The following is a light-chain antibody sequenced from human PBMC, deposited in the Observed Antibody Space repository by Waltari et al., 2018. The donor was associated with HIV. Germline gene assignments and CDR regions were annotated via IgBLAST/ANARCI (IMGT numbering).Light chain of an antibody. Sequence: QSALTQPASVSGSPGQSITISCSGPDFGYYNLFPWYQHHPGKVSKLIIYEVSKRPSGVSNRFSGSKSGDMASLTISGLQAEDEAEYHCCSYAGSRTLVFGTGTTVTVL. CDR3: CSYAGSRTLV. J-gene: IGLJ1*01. CDR2: EVS. CDR1: DFGYYNL. V-gene: IGLV2-23*02.